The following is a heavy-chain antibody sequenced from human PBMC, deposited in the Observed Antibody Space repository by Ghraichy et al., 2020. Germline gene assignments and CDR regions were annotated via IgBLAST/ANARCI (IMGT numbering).Heavy chain of an antibody. CDR2: IYSGGST. D-gene: IGHD3-3*01. V-gene: IGHV3-53*01. J-gene: IGHJ4*02. CDR1: GFTVSSNY. CDR3: ARVTYDFWSGHSDY. Sequence: GGSQRLSCAASGFTVSSNYMSWVRQAPGKRLEWVSVIYSGGSTYYADSVKGRFTISRDNSKNTLYLQMNSLRAEDTAVYYCARVTYDFWSGHSDYWGQGTLVTVSS.